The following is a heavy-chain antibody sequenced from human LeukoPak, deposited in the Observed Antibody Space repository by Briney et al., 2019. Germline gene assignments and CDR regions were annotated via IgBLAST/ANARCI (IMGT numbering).Heavy chain of an antibody. CDR3: ARGVSQIRGMWFDP. Sequence: SQTLSLTCTVSGDSISSGTFYWSWIRQPAGTGLEWIGRIQTSGATNYNPSLASRVTISVDTSKNQLSLKVNSVIAADTAVYYCARGVSQIRGMWFDPWGQGTLVTVAS. J-gene: IGHJ5*02. CDR2: IQTSGAT. CDR1: GDSISSGTFY. V-gene: IGHV4-61*02. D-gene: IGHD3-10*01.